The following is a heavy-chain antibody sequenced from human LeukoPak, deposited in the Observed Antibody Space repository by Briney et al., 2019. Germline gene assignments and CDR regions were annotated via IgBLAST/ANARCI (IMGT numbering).Heavy chain of an antibody. V-gene: IGHV3-23*01. CDR1: GFTFSEFA. Sequence: GGSLRLSCAASGFTFSEFAMSWVRQAPGKGLEWVAVIGGTGETYSTDSVKGRFTIFRDNSKNTLSLQMNSLRPGDTAVYYCAKDSRSRNGIYDPFDIWGQGTMVTVSS. CDR2: IGGTGET. D-gene: IGHD2-8*01. J-gene: IGHJ3*02. CDR3: AKDSRSRNGIYDPFDI.